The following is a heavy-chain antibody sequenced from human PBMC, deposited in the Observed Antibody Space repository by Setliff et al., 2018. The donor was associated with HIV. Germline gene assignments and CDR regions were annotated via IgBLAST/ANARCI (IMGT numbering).Heavy chain of an antibody. CDR3: ARGSVFWDRGNHYQYMDV. J-gene: IGHJ6*03. V-gene: IGHV4-31*03. CDR2: IYYSGTT. CDR1: GDSISSGGYY. Sequence: PSETLSLTCTVSGDSISSGGYYWSWIRQHPEKGLEWTGYIYYSGTTYYNSSLKSRVTIGVDTSKNQFSLNLSAVTAADTAVYYCARGSVFWDRGNHYQYMDVWATGTTVTVSS. D-gene: IGHD3-10*01.